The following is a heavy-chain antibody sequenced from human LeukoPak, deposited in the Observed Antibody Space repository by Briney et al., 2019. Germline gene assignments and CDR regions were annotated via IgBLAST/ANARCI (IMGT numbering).Heavy chain of an antibody. CDR2: IYYSGNT. Sequence: SETLSLTCDVSGGSISCSAYYWGWIRQPPGKGLEWIGSIYYSGNTHYSLSLESRATISVDTSKNQFYLKLTSVSAADTAVYYCARQVLLWFGEFSGYFDPWGQGTLVTVSS. V-gene: IGHV4-39*01. D-gene: IGHD3-10*01. CDR1: GGSISCSAYY. CDR3: ARQVLLWFGEFSGYFDP. J-gene: IGHJ5*02.